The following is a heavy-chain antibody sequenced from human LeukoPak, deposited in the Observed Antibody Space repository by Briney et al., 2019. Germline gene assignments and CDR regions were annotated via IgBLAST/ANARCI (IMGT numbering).Heavy chain of an antibody. CDR2: ISYDGSNK. CDR1: GFTFSSYG. CDR3: AKARQKAGTTDYYYYYGMDV. Sequence: QPGGSLRLSCAASGFTFSSYGMHWVRQAPGKGLEWVAVISYDGSNKYYADFVKGRFTISRDNSKNTLYLQMNSLRAEDTAVYYCAKARQKAGTTDYYYYYGMDVWGQGTTVTVSS. J-gene: IGHJ6*02. D-gene: IGHD1-1*01. V-gene: IGHV3-30*18.